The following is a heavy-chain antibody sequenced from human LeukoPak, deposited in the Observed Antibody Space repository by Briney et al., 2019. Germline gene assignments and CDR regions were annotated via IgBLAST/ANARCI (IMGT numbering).Heavy chain of an antibody. CDR1: GFTFSSYA. Sequence: GGSLRLSCAASGFTFSSYAMSWVRQAPGEGLEWVSAISGSGGSTYYADSVKGRFTISRDNSKNTLYLQMNSLRAEDTAVYYCAKSLGSYYTPYYYGMDVWGQGTTVTVSS. V-gene: IGHV3-23*01. CDR2: ISGSGGST. CDR3: AKSLGSYYTPYYYGMDV. D-gene: IGHD3-10*01. J-gene: IGHJ6*02.